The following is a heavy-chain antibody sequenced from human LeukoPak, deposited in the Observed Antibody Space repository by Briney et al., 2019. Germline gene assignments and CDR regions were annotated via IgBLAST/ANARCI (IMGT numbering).Heavy chain of an antibody. CDR3: ARDGAPATYYYYYYYMDV. D-gene: IGHD6-13*01. J-gene: IGHJ6*03. CDR1: GYTFTSYY. CDR2: IKPNSGGT. Sequence: ASVKVSCKASGYTFTSYYIHWVRQAPGQGLEWMGWIKPNSGGTNYAQKFQGRVTMTRNTSISTAYMELSRLKSDDTAVYYCARDGAPATYYYYYYYMDVWGKGTTVTVSS. V-gene: IGHV1-2*02.